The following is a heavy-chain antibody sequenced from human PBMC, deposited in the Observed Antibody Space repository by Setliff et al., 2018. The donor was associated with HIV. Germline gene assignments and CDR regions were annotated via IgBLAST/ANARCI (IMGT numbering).Heavy chain of an antibody. J-gene: IGHJ4*02. Sequence: GGSLRLSCAASGFTFSSYEMNWVRQAPGKGLEWVSYISTSGNRIHYADSVKGRFTISRDNAKNSLYLQMDSLRAEDTAVYYCARDRASSGYYARFDHWGQGTLVTVSS. CDR3: ARDRASSGYYARFDH. D-gene: IGHD3-22*01. V-gene: IGHV3-48*03. CDR2: ISTSGNRI. CDR1: GFTFSSYE.